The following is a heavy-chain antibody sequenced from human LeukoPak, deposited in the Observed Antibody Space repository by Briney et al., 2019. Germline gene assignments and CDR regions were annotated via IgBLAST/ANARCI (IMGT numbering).Heavy chain of an antibody. V-gene: IGHV4-34*01. CDR2: INHSGST. D-gene: IGHD3-3*01. Sequence: SETLSLTCAVYGGSFSGYYWSWIRQPPGKGLEWIGEINHSGSTNYNPSLKSRVTTSVDTSKNQFSLKLSSVTAADTAVYYCARVGGRDYDFWSGSAQYYFDYWGQGTLVTVSS. CDR3: ARVGGRDYDFWSGSAQYYFDY. CDR1: GGSFSGYY. J-gene: IGHJ4*02.